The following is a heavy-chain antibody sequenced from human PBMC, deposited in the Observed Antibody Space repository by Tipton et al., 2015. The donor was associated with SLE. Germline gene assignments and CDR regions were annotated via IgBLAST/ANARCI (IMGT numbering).Heavy chain of an antibody. V-gene: IGHV3-74*01. J-gene: IGHJ4*02. CDR1: GFTFSSYW. CDR2: INRDGSYT. D-gene: IGHD6-19*01. CDR3: ARGQWWLVRYFDY. Sequence: GSLRLSCEASGFTFSSYWMHWVRQVPGKGLVWVSRINRDGSYTTYEDSVKGRFTISRDNARNTLYLQMNSLRAEDAALYYCARGQWWLVRYFDYWGQGTLVTVSS.